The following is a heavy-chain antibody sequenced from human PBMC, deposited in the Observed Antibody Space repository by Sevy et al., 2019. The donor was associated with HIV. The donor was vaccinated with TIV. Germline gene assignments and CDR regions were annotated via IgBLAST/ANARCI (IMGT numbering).Heavy chain of an antibody. CDR1: GFTFSNYA. CDR3: AIKITTNRGGQCSFDY. J-gene: IGHJ4*02. D-gene: IGHD3-16*01. V-gene: IGHV3-23*01. CDR2: ISVSGDFT. Sequence: GGSLRLSCADSGFTFSNYAMAWVRQAPGKGLEWVSAISVSGDFTYYADSVRGRFTVSRDKSKNTLYLQMNSLRAEDTAVYYCAIKITTNRGGQCSFDYWGQGTLVTVSS.